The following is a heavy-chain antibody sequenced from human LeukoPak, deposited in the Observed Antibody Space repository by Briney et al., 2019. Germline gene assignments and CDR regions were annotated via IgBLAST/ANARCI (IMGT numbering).Heavy chain of an antibody. Sequence: SETLSLTCAVYGGSFSGYYWSWIRQPPGKGLEWIGEINHSGSTNYNPSLKSRVTISVDRSKNQFSLKLSSVTAADTAVYYCARGGSGSYYRKNNWFDPWGQGTLVTVSS. J-gene: IGHJ5*02. CDR3: ARGGSGSYYRKNNWFDP. V-gene: IGHV4-34*01. D-gene: IGHD3-10*01. CDR1: GGSFSGYY. CDR2: INHSGST.